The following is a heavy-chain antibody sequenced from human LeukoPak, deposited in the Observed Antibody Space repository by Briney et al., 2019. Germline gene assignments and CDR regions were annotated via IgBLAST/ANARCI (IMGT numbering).Heavy chain of an antibody. D-gene: IGHD3-3*01. CDR3: ARWRNYDFWSGYPPIIYYYYGMDV. CDR1: GYTFTGYY. J-gene: IGHJ6*02. V-gene: IGHV1-8*02. CDR2: MNPNSGNT. Sequence: ASVKVSCKASGYTFTGYYMHWVRQATGQGLEWMGWMNPNSGNTGYAQKFQGRVTMTRNTSISTAYMELSSLRSEDTAVYYCARWRNYDFWSGYPPIIYYYYGMDVWGQGTTVTVSS.